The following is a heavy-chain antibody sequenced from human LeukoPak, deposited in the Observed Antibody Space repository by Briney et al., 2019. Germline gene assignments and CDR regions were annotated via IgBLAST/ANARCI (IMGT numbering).Heavy chain of an antibody. V-gene: IGHV1-69*06. Sequence: SVKVSCKASGGTFSSYAISWVRQAPGQGLEWMGGIIPIFGTANYAQKFQGRVTITADKSTSTAYMELSGLRSDDTAVYYCARAIEIEMATITGFDYWGQGTLVTVSS. D-gene: IGHD5-24*01. CDR1: GGTFSSYA. CDR2: IIPIFGTA. CDR3: ARAIEIEMATITGFDY. J-gene: IGHJ4*02.